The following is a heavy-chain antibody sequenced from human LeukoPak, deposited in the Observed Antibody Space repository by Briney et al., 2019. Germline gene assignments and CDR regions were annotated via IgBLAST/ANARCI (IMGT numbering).Heavy chain of an antibody. J-gene: IGHJ4*02. CDR1: GFTFSSNW. CDR2: INSDGSRT. Sequence: PGGSLRLSCAASGFTFSSNWMHWVRQAPGKGLMWVSGINSDGSRTIYADSVKGRFTISRDNAKNSLYLQMNSLRAEDTALYYCARDRAYCSGGSCSGFDYWGQGTLVTVSS. D-gene: IGHD2-15*01. CDR3: ARDRAYCSGGSCSGFDY. V-gene: IGHV3-74*01.